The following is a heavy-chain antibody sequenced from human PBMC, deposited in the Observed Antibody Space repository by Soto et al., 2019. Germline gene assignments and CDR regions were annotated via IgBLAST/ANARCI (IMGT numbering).Heavy chain of an antibody. V-gene: IGHV3-33*01. CDR1: GFTFSSYG. D-gene: IGHD3-16*01. Sequence: QVQLVESGGGVVQPGRSLRLSCAASGFTFSSYGMHWVRQAPGKGLEWVALIWYDGSNEYYVDSVKGRFTISRDNSKNPLLPQMNSPRAEDTAMYYWAREEYSWGTGYHQHWGQGTLVSVSS. CDR3: AREEYSWGTGYHQH. J-gene: IGHJ1*01. CDR2: IWYDGSNE.